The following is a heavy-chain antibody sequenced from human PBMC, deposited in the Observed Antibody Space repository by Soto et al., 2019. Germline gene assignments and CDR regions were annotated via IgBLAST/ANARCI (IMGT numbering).Heavy chain of an antibody. D-gene: IGHD3-22*01. CDR2: ISGSGDTI. J-gene: IGHJ4*02. CDR1: GFTFSDYN. CDR3: AREGYDSSGHYEHFDF. V-gene: IGHV3-48*02. Sequence: EVHLVESGGDLVQPGGSLRLTCAASGFTFSDYNMNWVSQAPGKGPEWISFISGSGDTIYYADSVKGRFTISRDNAKTSLSLHMKNLRDEDTAVYYCAREGYDSSGHYEHFDFWGQGSLVTVSS.